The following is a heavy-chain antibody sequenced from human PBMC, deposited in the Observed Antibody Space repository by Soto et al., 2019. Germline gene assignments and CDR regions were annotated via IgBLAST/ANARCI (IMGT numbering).Heavy chain of an antibody. CDR2: ISNSGSST. Sequence: EVQLLESGGGLVQPGGSLRLSCAASRFAFSSYAMTWVRQAPGKGLEWVSTISNSGSSTYYADSVKGRFTISRDNSKNTLYLQMNSMRAEDTAIYYCAKASDSGSPSAGDAFDVWGQGTMVTVSS. D-gene: IGHD3-10*01. J-gene: IGHJ3*01. V-gene: IGHV3-23*01. CDR1: RFAFSSYA. CDR3: AKASDSGSPSAGDAFDV.